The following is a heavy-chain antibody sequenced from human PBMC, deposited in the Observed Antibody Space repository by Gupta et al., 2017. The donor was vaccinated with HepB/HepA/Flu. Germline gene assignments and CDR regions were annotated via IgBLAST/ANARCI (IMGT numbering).Heavy chain of an antibody. V-gene: IGHV3-11*01. J-gene: IGHJ5*02. CDR3: ARAYLIGPSNWFDP. CDR1: GFTFRDYY. CDR2: ISSSGSTI. Sequence: QVQLVESGGGLVKPGGSLRLSCAASGFTFRDYYMSWLRQAPGKGLEWVSYISSSGSTIYYADSVKGRFTISRDNAKNSLYLQMNSLRAEDTAVYYCARAYLIGPSNWFDPWGQGTLVTVSS. D-gene: IGHD3-10*01.